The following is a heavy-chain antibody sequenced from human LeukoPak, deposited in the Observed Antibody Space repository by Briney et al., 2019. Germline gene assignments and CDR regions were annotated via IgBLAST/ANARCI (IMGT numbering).Heavy chain of an antibody. CDR1: GFTFSSYG. CDR2: ISYDGSNK. Sequence: GRSLRLSCAASGFTFSSYGMHWVRQAPGKGLEGVAVISYDGSNKYYADSVKGRFTISRDNSKNTLYLQMNSLRAEDTAVYYCAKVGQWLEVDYWGQGTLVTVSS. CDR3: AKVGQWLEVDY. J-gene: IGHJ4*02. D-gene: IGHD6-19*01. V-gene: IGHV3-30*18.